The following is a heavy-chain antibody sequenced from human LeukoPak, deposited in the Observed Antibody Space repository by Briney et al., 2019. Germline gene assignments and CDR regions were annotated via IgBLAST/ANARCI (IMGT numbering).Heavy chain of an antibody. Sequence: ASVKVSYKASGYTFTGYYMHWVRQAPGQGLEWMGWINPNSGGTNYAQKFQGRVTMTRDTSISTAYMELSRLRSDDTAVYYCARGPRGDSSGEFDYWGQGTLVTVSS. D-gene: IGHD3-22*01. CDR2: INPNSGGT. CDR3: ARGPRGDSSGEFDY. V-gene: IGHV1-2*02. J-gene: IGHJ4*02. CDR1: GYTFTGYY.